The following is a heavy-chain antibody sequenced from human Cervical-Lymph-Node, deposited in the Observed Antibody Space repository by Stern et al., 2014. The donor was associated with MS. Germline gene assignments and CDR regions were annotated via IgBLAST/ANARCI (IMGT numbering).Heavy chain of an antibody. D-gene: IGHD1-26*01. CDR2: SRNKANNYII. V-gene: IGHV3-72*01. CDR3: TSRHSGSSDY. J-gene: IGHJ4*02. CDR1: GFTSSDHY. Sequence: EVQLVESGGGLVQPGGSLRLSCAASGFTSSDHYMDWVRQAPGKGLEWVGRSRNKANNYIIEYAASVKGRFTISRDDSKNSLYLQINSLKTEDTAVYYCTSRHSGSSDYWGQGTLGAVSS.